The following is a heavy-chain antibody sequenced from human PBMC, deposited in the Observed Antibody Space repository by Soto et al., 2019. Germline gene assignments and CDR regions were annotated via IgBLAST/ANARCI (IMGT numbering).Heavy chain of an antibody. J-gene: IGHJ5*02. CDR1: GYSFTNYW. CDR2: IHPGDSDT. Sequence: PGDSLKISCQGSGYSFTNYWVGWVRQIPGRGLEWMGIIHPGDSDTRYSPFFQGQVTISADKSISTAYLQWSSLKASDTAMYYCARHNRYSSTWFEGWFDPCGQGTLVTVS. V-gene: IGHV5-51*01. CDR3: ARHNRYSSTWFEGWFDP. D-gene: IGHD6-13*01.